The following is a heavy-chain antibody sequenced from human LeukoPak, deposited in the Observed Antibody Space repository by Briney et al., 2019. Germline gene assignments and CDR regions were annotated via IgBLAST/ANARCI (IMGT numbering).Heavy chain of an antibody. CDR3: ARDLKQWLVQTSYYYYYIDV. D-gene: IGHD6-19*01. CDR1: GGTFSSYA. J-gene: IGHJ6*03. V-gene: IGHV1-69*05. CDR2: IIPIFGTA. Sequence: SVKVSCKASGGTFSSYAISWVRQAPGQGLEWMGRIIPIFGTANYAQKFQGRVTITTDESTSTAYMELSSLRSEDTAVYYCARDLKQWLVQTSYYYYYIDVWSKGTTVTVSS.